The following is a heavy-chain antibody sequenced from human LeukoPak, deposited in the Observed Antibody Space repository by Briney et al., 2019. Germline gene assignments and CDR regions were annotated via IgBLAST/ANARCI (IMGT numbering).Heavy chain of an antibody. V-gene: IGHV3-66*02. CDR2: IYSDGRT. J-gene: IGHJ4*02. Sequence: PGGALRLSCAASGFTVSTNYMSWVRQTPGKGLEWLSVIYSDGRTYYADSVKGRFTISRDNSKNMLYLQMNSLRAEDTAVYYCARTSGSFVGYLDYWGQGTLVTVSS. CDR3: ARTSGSFVGYLDY. CDR1: GFTVSTNY. D-gene: IGHD1-26*01.